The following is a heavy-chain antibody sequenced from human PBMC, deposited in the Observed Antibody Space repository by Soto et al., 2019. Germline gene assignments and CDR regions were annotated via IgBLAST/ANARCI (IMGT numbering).Heavy chain of an antibody. D-gene: IGHD2-15*01. J-gene: IGHJ4*02. CDR2: IYYSGST. V-gene: IGHV4-31*03. Sequence: PSETLSLTCTVSGGSISSGGYYWSWIRQHPGKGLEWIGYIYYSGSTYYNPSLKSRVTISVDTSKNQFSLKLSSVTAADTAVYYSARVRVVTLLPLFDYWGQGTLVTVSS. CDR3: ARVRVVTLLPLFDY. CDR1: GGSISSGGYY.